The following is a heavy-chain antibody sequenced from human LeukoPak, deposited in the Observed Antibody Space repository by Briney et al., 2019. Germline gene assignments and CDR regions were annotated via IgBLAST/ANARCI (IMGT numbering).Heavy chain of an antibody. CDR1: GYTFTGYY. J-gene: IGHJ3*02. V-gene: IGHV1-2*02. Sequence: ASVKVSCKASGYTFTGYYMHWVRQAPGQGLEWMGWINPNSGGTNYAQKFQGRVTMTRDTSISTAYMELSRLRSDDTAVYYCAREPPSSSTAFDIWGQGTMVTVSS. CDR3: AREPPSSSTAFDI. CDR2: INPNSGGT. D-gene: IGHD6-6*01.